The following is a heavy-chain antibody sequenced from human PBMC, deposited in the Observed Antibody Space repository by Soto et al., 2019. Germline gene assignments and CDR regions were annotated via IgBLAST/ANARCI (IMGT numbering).Heavy chain of an antibody. J-gene: IGHJ4*02. CDR1: GSTFSNAW. V-gene: IGHV3-15*01. Sequence: PGGSLRVSCAASGSTFSNAWMSWVRQAPGKGLEWVGRIKSKTDGGTTDYAAPVKGRFTISRDDSKNTLYLQMNSLKTEDTAVYYCTTVHYYDSSGYPVHWGQGTLVTVSS. CDR2: IKSKTDGGTT. D-gene: IGHD3-22*01. CDR3: TTVHYYDSSGYPVH.